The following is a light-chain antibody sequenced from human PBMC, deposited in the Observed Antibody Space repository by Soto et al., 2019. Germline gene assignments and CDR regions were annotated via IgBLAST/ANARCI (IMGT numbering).Light chain of an antibody. J-gene: IGLJ2*01. Sequence: QSALTQPASVSGSPGQSIXXXXXGTSSXVGXYNYVSWYQQHPGKAPKLMIYEVSNRPSGVSNRFSGSKSGNTASLTISGLQAEDEADYYCSSXXXXXTLEVFGGGTKVTVL. CDR1: SSXVGXYNY. CDR2: EVS. V-gene: IGLV2-14*01. CDR3: SSXXXXXTLEV.